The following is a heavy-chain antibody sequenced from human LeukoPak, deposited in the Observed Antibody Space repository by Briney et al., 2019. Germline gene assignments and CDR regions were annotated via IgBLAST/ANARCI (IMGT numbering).Heavy chain of an antibody. Sequence: ASVKVSCKASGYTFTSYDINWVRQATGQGLEWMGWMNPNSGNTGYAQKFQGRVAMTRNTSISTAYMELSSLRSEDTAVYYCARIKRGYSYGNFDYWGQGTLVTVSS. CDR2: MNPNSGNT. V-gene: IGHV1-8*01. CDR3: ARIKRGYSYGNFDY. J-gene: IGHJ4*02. CDR1: GYTFTSYD. D-gene: IGHD5-18*01.